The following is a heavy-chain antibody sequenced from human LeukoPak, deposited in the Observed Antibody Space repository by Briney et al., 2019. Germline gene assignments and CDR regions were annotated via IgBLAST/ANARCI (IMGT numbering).Heavy chain of an antibody. CDR3: AKDKGSGTYPPY. Sequence: GGSLRLSCAASGFTFSSFALSWVRQGPGKGLEWVSGISGSGGSTYYADSVKGRLTISRDNSNNRLYLQMNSLRAEDTAVYYCAKDKGSGTYPPYWGQGTLVTVSS. CDR1: GFTFSSFA. CDR2: ISGSGGST. D-gene: IGHD1-26*01. J-gene: IGHJ4*02. V-gene: IGHV3-23*01.